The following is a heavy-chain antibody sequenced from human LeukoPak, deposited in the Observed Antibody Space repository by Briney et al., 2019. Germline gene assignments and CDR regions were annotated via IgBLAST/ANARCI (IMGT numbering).Heavy chain of an antibody. CDR3: ARRDYYGSGSYWGAFDY. D-gene: IGHD3-10*01. CDR1: GSSFTSYW. CDR2: VYPGDSDSDT. V-gene: IGHV5-51*01. Sequence: GESLKISCKGSGSSFTSYWIGWVRQMPGKGLEWMGVVYPGDSDSDTKYSPSFQGQVTISADKSISTAYLQWSSLKASDTAIYYCARRDYYGSGSYWGAFDYWGQGTLVTVSS. J-gene: IGHJ4*02.